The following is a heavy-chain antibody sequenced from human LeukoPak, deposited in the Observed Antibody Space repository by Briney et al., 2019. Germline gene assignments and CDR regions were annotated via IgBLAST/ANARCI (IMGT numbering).Heavy chain of an antibody. CDR1: GFTFSNYA. V-gene: IGHV3-64D*09. J-gene: IGHJ3*02. CDR2: ISSNGGST. D-gene: IGHD6-19*01. Sequence: GGSLRLSRSASGFTFSNYAMHWVRQAPGKGLEYVSAISSNGGSTYYAESVKGRFTISRDNSKNTLYLQMSSLRAEDTGVYYCVKDRSAHWLANDAFDIWGQGTMVTVSS. CDR3: VKDRSAHWLANDAFDI.